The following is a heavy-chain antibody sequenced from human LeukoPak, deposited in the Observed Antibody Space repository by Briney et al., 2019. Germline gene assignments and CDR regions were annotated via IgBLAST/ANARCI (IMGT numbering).Heavy chain of an antibody. CDR1: GGSISSYY. Sequence: SETLSLTCTVSGGSISSYYWSWIRQPPGKGLEWIGYIYYSGSTNYNPSLKSRVTISVDTSKNQFSLKLSSVTAADTAVYYCAGGGRGLGSYWGQGTLVTVSS. V-gene: IGHV4-59*08. CDR2: IYYSGST. D-gene: IGHD3-10*01. CDR3: AGGGRGLGSY. J-gene: IGHJ4*02.